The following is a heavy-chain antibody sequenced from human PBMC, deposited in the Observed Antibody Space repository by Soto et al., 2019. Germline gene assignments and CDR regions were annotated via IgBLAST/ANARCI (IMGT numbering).Heavy chain of an antibody. CDR1: GGSISSYY. Sequence: SETLSLTCTVSGGSISSYYWSWIRQPPGKGLEWIGYIYYSGSTNYNPSLKSRVTISVDTSKNQFSLKLSSVTAADTAVYYCARDLWPGDWFDPWGQGTLVTVSS. CDR3: ARDLWPGDWFDP. D-gene: IGHD3-10*01. J-gene: IGHJ5*02. V-gene: IGHV4-59*01. CDR2: IYYSGST.